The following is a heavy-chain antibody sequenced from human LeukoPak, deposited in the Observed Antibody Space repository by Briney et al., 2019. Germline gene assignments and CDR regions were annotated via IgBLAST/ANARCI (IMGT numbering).Heavy chain of an antibody. V-gene: IGHV1-69*06. CDR1: GGIFSSYA. J-gene: IGHJ4*02. D-gene: IGHD5-18*01. CDR2: IIPIFGTA. Sequence: ASVKVSCKASGGIFSSYAISWVRQAPGQGLEWVGGIIPIFGTANYAQKFQGRVTITADKSTSTAYMELSSLRSEDTAVYYCARECGYSYGYRSYFDYWGQGTLVTVSS. CDR3: ARECGYSYGYRSYFDY.